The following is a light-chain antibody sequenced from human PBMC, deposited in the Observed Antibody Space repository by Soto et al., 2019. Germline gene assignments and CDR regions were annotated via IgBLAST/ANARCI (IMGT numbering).Light chain of an antibody. J-gene: IGKJ2*01. CDR1: QSFTGM. V-gene: IGKV1-5*01. Sequence: DIQTTQSPSTLSASVGDRVTITCRASQSFTGMLAWYQQKPGKAPKLLIYDASTLESGVPSRFSGSGSGTEFTLTIRRLQPDDFATYYCQQYHSYSTFGQGTKVDIK. CDR3: QQYHSYST. CDR2: DAS.